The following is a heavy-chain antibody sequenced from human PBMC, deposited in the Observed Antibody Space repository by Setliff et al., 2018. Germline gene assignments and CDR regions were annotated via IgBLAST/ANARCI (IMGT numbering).Heavy chain of an antibody. V-gene: IGHV4-39*01. J-gene: IGHJ4*02. CDR3: ARGFDVCGGGACYTDGPYYFDY. Sequence: SETLSLTCTVSNGSISSGNYFWGWIRQPPGKGLEWMGSIFYTGSTYYSPSLKSRVTMSIDTSKNQFSLKLSSVAAADTAVYYCARGFDVCGGGACYTDGPYYFDYWGLGTLVTVSS. D-gene: IGHD2-21*02. CDR1: NGSISSGNYF. CDR2: IFYTGST.